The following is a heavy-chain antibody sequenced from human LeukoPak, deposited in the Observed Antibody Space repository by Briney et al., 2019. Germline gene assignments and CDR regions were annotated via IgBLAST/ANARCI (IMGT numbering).Heavy chain of an antibody. CDR3: ARDQTFHDYGDSEPLDY. J-gene: IGHJ4*02. Sequence: GRSLRLSCAASGFIFSNYAMTWVRQAPGKGLEWVSTVTGSGDGTYYADSVRGRFTISRDNSKNTMFLQVDNLRAEDTAVYYCARDQTFHDYGDSEPLDYWGQGTLVTVSS. CDR1: GFIFSNYA. D-gene: IGHD4-17*01. CDR2: VTGSGDGT. V-gene: IGHV3-23*01.